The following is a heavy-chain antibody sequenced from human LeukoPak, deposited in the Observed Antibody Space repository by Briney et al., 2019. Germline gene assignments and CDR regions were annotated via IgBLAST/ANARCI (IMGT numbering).Heavy chain of an antibody. V-gene: IGHV4-34*01. J-gene: IGHJ5*02. D-gene: IGHD3-10*01. CDR1: GGSFSDYY. Sequence: SETLSLTCAVYGGSFSDYYWGWIRQPPGKGLEWIGEINHSGSTNYNPSLKSRVTISVDTSKKQFSLNLSSVTAADTAVYYCARGEPGSWFDPWGQGTLVTVSS. CDR3: ARGEPGSWFDP. CDR2: INHSGST.